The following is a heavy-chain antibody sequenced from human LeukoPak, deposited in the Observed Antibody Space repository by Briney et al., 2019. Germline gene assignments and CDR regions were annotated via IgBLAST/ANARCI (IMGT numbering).Heavy chain of an antibody. V-gene: IGHV1-46*03. J-gene: IGHJ4*02. CDR1: GYTFTSYY. CDR2: INPSGGST. CDR3: AMNFNYYDSSGPITPFDY. Sequence: ASVKVSCKASGYTFTSYYMHWVRQAPGQGLEWMGIINPSGGSTSYAQKFQGRVTMTRDTSTSTVYVELSSLRSEDTAVYYCAMNFNYYDSSGPITPFDYWGQGTLVTVSS. D-gene: IGHD3-22*01.